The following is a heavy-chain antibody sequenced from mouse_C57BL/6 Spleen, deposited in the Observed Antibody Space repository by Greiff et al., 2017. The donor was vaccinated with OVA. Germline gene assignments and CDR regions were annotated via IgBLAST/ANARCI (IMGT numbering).Heavy chain of an antibody. CDR3: ARSAYDGYLDY. Sequence: QVQLQQSGAELMKPGASVKLSCKASGYTFTSYDINWVKQRPGQGLEWIGWIYPRDGSTKYNEKFKGKATLTVDTSSSTAYMELHSLTSEDSAVYFCARSAYDGYLDYWGQGTTLTVSS. CDR2: IYPRDGST. D-gene: IGHD2-3*01. CDR1: GYTFTSYD. V-gene: IGHV1-85*01. J-gene: IGHJ2*01.